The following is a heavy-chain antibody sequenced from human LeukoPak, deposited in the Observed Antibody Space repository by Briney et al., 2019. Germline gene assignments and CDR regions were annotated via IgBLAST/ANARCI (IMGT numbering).Heavy chain of an antibody. CDR3: ARRIAVAGDRVGAFDI. CDR1: GGSFSGYY. Sequence: SETLSLTCAVYGGSFSGYYWSWIRQPPGKGLEWIGEINHSGSTNYNPSLKSRVTISVDTSRNQFSLKLSSVTAADTAVYYCARRIAVAGDRVGAFDIWGQGTMVTVSS. V-gene: IGHV4-34*01. D-gene: IGHD6-19*01. J-gene: IGHJ3*02. CDR2: INHSGST.